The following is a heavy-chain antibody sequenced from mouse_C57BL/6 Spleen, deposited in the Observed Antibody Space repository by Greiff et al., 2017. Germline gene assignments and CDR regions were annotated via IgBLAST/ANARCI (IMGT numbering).Heavy chain of an antibody. V-gene: IGHV1-39*01. CDR3: ASPSIITTVVARYFDV. Sequence: VQLKESGPELVKPGASVKISCKASGYSFTDYNLNWVKQSNGQSLEWIGVINPNYGTTSYNQKFKGKATLTVDPSSSTAYMQHNSLTAEDSAVYYCASPSIITTVVARYFDVWGTGTTVTVSS. J-gene: IGHJ1*03. CDR2: INPNYGTT. CDR1: GYSFTDYN. D-gene: IGHD1-1*01.